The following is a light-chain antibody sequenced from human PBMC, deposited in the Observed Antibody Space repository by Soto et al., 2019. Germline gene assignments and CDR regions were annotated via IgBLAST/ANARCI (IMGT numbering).Light chain of an antibody. V-gene: IGKV1-39*01. CDR3: QQSYNFSRT. J-gene: IGKJ5*01. Sequence: DIQMTQSPTSLSASVGDRVTITCRAGQSIDNYLNWYQQKPGKAPNLLIYSASSLQSGVPSRFSASGSGTDFTLTISSLHPEDFATYYCQQSYNFSRTFGQGTRLEIK. CDR1: QSIDNY. CDR2: SAS.